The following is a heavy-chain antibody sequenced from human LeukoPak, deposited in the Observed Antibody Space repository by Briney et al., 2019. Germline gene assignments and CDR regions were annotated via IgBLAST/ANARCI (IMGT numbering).Heavy chain of an antibody. Sequence: GGSLRLSCAASGFTFSSYAMSWVRQAPGKGLEWVSAISGSGGSTYYADSVKGRFTISRDNSKNTLYLQMNSLRAENTAVYYCAKYQWLVTGYFDYWGQGTLVTVSS. D-gene: IGHD6-19*01. CDR3: AKYQWLVTGYFDY. CDR2: ISGSGGST. J-gene: IGHJ4*02. V-gene: IGHV3-23*01. CDR1: GFTFSSYA.